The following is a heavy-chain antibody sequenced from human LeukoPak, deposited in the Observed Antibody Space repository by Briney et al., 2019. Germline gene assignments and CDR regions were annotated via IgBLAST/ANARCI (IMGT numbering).Heavy chain of an antibody. J-gene: IGHJ5*02. CDR2: IYYSGST. CDR1: GGSISSYY. D-gene: IGHD3-10*01. CDR3: ARAAVRGVSNWFDP. Sequence: SETLSLTCTVSGGSISSYYWSWIRQPPGKGLEWIGYIYYSGSTNYNPSLKSRVTISVDTSKNQFSLKLSSMTAADTAVYYCARAAVRGVSNWFDPWGQGTLVTVSS. V-gene: IGHV4-59*01.